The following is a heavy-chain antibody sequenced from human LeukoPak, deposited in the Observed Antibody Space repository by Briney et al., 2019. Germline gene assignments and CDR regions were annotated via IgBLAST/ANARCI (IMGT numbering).Heavy chain of an antibody. CDR2: ISGSGGST. J-gene: IGHJ4*02. Sequence: GGSLRLSCAASGFTFSSYAMSWVRQAPGKGLEWVSAISGSGGSTYYADSVKGRFTISRDNSKNTLYPQMNSLRAEDTAVYYCANFGRPYYFDYWGQGAPVTVSS. D-gene: IGHD3-10*01. CDR3: ANFGRPYYFDY. V-gene: IGHV3-23*01. CDR1: GFTFSSYA.